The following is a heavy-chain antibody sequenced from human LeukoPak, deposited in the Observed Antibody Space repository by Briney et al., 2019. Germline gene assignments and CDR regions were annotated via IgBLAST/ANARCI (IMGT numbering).Heavy chain of an antibody. CDR1: GFTFSRYS. D-gene: IGHD3-22*01. V-gene: IGHV3-66*01. J-gene: IGHJ4*02. CDR3: AKASPNRGYYDSSDLEGGDY. Sequence: GGSLRLSCAASGFTFSRYSMNWVRQAPGKGLEWVSLIYSVGTTFYADSVKGRFTISRDTSKNTLYLQMNSLRAEDTAVYYCAKASPNRGYYDSSDLEGGDYWGQGTLVTVSS. CDR2: IYSVGTT.